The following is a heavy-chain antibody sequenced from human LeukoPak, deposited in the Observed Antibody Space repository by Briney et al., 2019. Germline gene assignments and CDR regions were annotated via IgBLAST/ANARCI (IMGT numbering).Heavy chain of an antibody. CDR1: GFTFSSYS. V-gene: IGHV3-21*01. Sequence: GGSLRLSCAASGFTFSSYSMNWVRQAPGKGLEWVSSISSSSSYIYYADSVKGRFTISRDNAKNSLYLQMNSLRAEDTAVYYCASTGGSSGYYYVWGQGTLVTVSS. D-gene: IGHD3-22*01. J-gene: IGHJ4*02. CDR2: ISSSSSYI. CDR3: ASTGGSSGYYYV.